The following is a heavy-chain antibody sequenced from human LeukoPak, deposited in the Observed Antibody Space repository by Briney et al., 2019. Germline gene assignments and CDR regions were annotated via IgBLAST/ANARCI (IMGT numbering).Heavy chain of an antibody. CDR3: ASTQTFDY. CDR1: GFTFSTYE. J-gene: IGHJ4*02. V-gene: IGHV3-48*03. Sequence: GGSLRLSCAASGFTFSTYEMNWVRQAPGKGLEWVSYISSSGSTIYYADSAKGRFTISRDNAKNSLYLQMNSLRAEDTAFYYCASTQTFDYWGQGTLVTVSS. CDR2: ISSSGSTI.